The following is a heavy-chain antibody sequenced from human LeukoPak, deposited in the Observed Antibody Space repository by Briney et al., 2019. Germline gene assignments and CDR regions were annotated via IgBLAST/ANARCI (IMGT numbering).Heavy chain of an antibody. CDR3: ARAPEGYDILTGYFGY. CDR1: GYTFTGYY. V-gene: IGHV1-2*02. Sequence: ASVKVSCKASGYTFTGYYMHWVRQAPGQGLEWMGWINPNSGGTNYAQKFQGRVTMTRDTSISTAYMELNRLRSDDTAVYYCARAPEGYDILTGYFGYWGQGTLVTVSS. D-gene: IGHD3-9*01. CDR2: INPNSGGT. J-gene: IGHJ4*02.